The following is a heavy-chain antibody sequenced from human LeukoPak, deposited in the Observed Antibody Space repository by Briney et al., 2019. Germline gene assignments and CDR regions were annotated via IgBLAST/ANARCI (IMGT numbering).Heavy chain of an antibody. CDR2: ISSSGSTI. CDR3: ARDLAYYDFWSGYYTGPSYY. Sequence: GGSLRLSCAASGFTFSDYYMSWIRQAPGKGLEWVSYISSSGSTIYYADSVKGRFTISRDNAKNSLYLQMNSLRAEDTAVYYCARDLAYYDFWSGYYTGPSYYWGQGTLVTVSS. CDR1: GFTFSDYY. J-gene: IGHJ4*02. V-gene: IGHV3-11*04. D-gene: IGHD3-3*01.